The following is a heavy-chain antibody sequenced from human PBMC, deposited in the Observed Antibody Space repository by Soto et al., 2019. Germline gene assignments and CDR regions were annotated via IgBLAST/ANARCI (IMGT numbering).Heavy chain of an antibody. CDR2: IWNDGSNE. J-gene: IGHJ4*02. CDR3: ARDQTDSGGYSVS. CDR1: GFPFSSYG. D-gene: IGHD3-22*01. Sequence: GGSLRLSCEASGFPFSSYGIHWVRQAPGKGLEWLAIIWNDGSNEYYADSVKGRFTISRDNSKNTVYLQVSNLRAEDAAVYFCARDQTDSGGYSVSWGQGTLVTVSS. V-gene: IGHV3-33*01.